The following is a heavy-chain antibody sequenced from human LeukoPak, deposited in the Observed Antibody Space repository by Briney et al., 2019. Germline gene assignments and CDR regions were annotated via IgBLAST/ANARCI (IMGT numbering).Heavy chain of an antibody. J-gene: IGHJ4*02. D-gene: IGHD6-13*01. CDR1: GGSISSYY. Sequence: KPSETLSLTCTVSGGSISSYYWSWIRQPPGKGLEWIGYIYYSGSTNYNPSLKSRVTISVDTSKNQFSLKLSSVTAADTAVYYCARGYSSSWYYFDYWGQGTLATVSS. CDR3: ARGYSSSWYYFDY. CDR2: IYYSGST. V-gene: IGHV4-59*01.